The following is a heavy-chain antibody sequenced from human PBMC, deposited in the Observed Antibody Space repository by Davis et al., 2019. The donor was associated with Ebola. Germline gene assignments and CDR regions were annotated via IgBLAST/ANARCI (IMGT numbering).Heavy chain of an antibody. Sequence: LSLTCAASGFTFSNAWMSWVRQAPGKGLEWVGRIKSKTDGGTTDYAAPVKGRSTISRDDSKNTLYLQMNSLKTEDTAVYYCTADYYDSSGLTDYWGQGTLVTVSS. CDR2: IKSKTDGGTT. V-gene: IGHV3-15*01. CDR3: TADYYDSSGLTDY. J-gene: IGHJ4*02. CDR1: GFTFSNAW. D-gene: IGHD3-22*01.